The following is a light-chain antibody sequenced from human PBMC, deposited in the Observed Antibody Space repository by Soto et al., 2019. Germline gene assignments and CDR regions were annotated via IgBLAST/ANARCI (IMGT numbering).Light chain of an antibody. V-gene: IGLV2-14*01. J-gene: IGLJ2*01. CDR2: DVS. CDR3: SSYTSSRTGV. CDR1: SSDVGGYNY. Sequence: QAVVTQPASVSGSPGQSITISCTGTSSDVGGYNYVSWYQQHPGKAPKLMIYDVSNRPSGVSNRFSGSKSGNTASLTISGLQAEDEADYYCSSYTSSRTGVFGGGTKLTVL.